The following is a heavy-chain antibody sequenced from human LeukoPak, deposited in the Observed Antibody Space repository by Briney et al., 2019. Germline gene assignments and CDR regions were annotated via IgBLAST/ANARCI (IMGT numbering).Heavy chain of an antibody. CDR3: ARLSAYYYGSSFYYYMDV. V-gene: IGHV3-7*01. CDR2: IKQDESER. D-gene: IGHD3-10*01. CDR1: GFSFSSYW. Sequence: GGSLRLSCEGSGFSFSSYWMTWVRQSPGKGPEWVANIKQDESERYTVDSVKGRFTISRDNAKNSVYLHMNSLRAEDTALYYCARLSAYYYGSSFYYYMDVWGKGTTVTISS. J-gene: IGHJ6*03.